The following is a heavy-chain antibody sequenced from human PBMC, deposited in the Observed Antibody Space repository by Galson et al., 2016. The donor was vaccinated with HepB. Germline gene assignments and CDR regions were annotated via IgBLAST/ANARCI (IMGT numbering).Heavy chain of an antibody. CDR2: ISAGGVNT. J-gene: IGHJ5*02. Sequence: SLRLSCAASGFPFNNYVLGWVRQAPAKGLEWVSLISAGGVNTYSADSVKGRFTISRDHSKNTLYLQMDSLRADDTAVYYCACKYSTGWYAGAFDPWGQGTLVTVSS. CDR1: GFPFNNYV. CDR3: ACKYSTGWYAGAFDP. D-gene: IGHD6-19*01. V-gene: IGHV3-23*01.